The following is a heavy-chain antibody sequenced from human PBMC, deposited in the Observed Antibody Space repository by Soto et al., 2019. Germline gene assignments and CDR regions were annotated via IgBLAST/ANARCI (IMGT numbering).Heavy chain of an antibody. J-gene: IGHJ6*02. V-gene: IGHV5-10-1*01. CDR1: GYSFTSDW. D-gene: IGHD2-2*01. CDR3: ASTNCSSTSCYYYYGMDV. CDR2: IDPSDSYT. Sequence: PGESLKISCKGSGYSFTSDWISWERQMPGKGLEWMGRIDPSDSYTNYSPSFQGHVTISADKSISTAYLQWSSLKASDTAMYYCASTNCSSTSCYYYYGMDVWGQGTTVTVSS.